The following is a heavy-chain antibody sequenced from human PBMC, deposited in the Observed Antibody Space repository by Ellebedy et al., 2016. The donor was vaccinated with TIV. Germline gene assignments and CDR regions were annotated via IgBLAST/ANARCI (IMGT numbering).Heavy chain of an antibody. J-gene: IGHJ4*02. D-gene: IGHD6-19*01. V-gene: IGHV2-70*11. Sequence: SGPTLVKPTQTLTLTCTFSGFSLSTTRVSVSWIRQPPGKALEWLARIDWDDDKYFNPSLRTRLTISKDTSKNQVVLTMTNMDPVDTATYYCARTDGSGWAFDSWGQGTLVTVSS. CDR3: ARTDGSGWAFDS. CDR1: GFSLSTTRVS. CDR2: IDWDDDK.